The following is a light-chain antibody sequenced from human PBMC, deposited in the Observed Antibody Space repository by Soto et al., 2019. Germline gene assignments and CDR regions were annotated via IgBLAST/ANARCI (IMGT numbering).Light chain of an antibody. J-gene: IGKJ2*01. V-gene: IGKV3-11*01. CDR3: QQRSNWPLYT. Sequence: EIVLTQSPATLSLSPGERATLSCRASQSVSSYLAWYQQKPGQAPRLLIYDASNRATGIPARFSGSGSGTEFTVTISSLEPEDFAVHYCQQRSNWPLYTFGQGTKLEIK. CDR2: DAS. CDR1: QSVSSY.